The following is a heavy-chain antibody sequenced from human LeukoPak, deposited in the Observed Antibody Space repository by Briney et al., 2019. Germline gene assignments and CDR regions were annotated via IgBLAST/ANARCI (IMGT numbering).Heavy chain of an antibody. Sequence: GSLRLSCAASGFTFSSYSMNWVRQAPGKGLEWXXXISSSSSYIYYADSVKGRFTISRDNAKDSLYLQMNSLRAEDTAVYYCARGRITMVRGVTDFDYWGQGTLVTVSS. D-gene: IGHD3-10*01. CDR1: GFTFSSYS. J-gene: IGHJ4*02. CDR2: ISSSSSYI. V-gene: IGHV3-21*01. CDR3: ARGRITMVRGVTDFDY.